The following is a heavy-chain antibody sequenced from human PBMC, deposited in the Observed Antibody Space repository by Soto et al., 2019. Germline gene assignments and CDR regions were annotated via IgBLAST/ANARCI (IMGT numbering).Heavy chain of an antibody. CDR2: IYRGGST. J-gene: IGHJ4*02. CDR3: AGGIASSGDYFDY. V-gene: IGHV3-53*02. CDR1: GFIVSSNY. D-gene: IGHD6-13*01. Sequence: EVQLVETGGGLIQPGGSLRLSCAASGFIVSSNYMIWVRQAPGKGLECVSVIYRGGSTDYADSVKGRFTISRDNSKNTLYLQMNSLRAEDTAVYYCAGGIASSGDYFDYWGQGTLVTVSS.